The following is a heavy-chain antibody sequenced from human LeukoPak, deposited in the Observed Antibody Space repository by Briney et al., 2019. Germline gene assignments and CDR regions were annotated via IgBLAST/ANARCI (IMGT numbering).Heavy chain of an antibody. Sequence: GASVKVSCKASGYTFTGYYMHWVRQAPGQGLEWMRWINPNSGGTNYAQKFQGRVTMTRDTSISTAYMELSRLRSDDTAVYYCARDPASSSWVLLGYWGQGTLVTVSS. V-gene: IGHV1-2*02. D-gene: IGHD6-13*01. CDR1: GYTFTGYY. J-gene: IGHJ4*02. CDR2: INPNSGGT. CDR3: ARDPASSSWVLLGY.